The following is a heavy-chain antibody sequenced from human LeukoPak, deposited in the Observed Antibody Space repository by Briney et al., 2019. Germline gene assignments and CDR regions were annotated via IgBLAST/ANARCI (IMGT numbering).Heavy chain of an antibody. CDR3: ARALVDGYKELGY. V-gene: IGHV1-18*01. J-gene: IGHJ4*02. CDR1: GYTFTTYG. D-gene: IGHD5-24*01. CDR2: ISAYNGNT. Sequence: GASVTVSCTASGYTFTTYGITWVRQAPGQGLEWMGWISAYNGNTNYAQKFQGRVTMTTDTSTSTAYMELRSLRSDDTAMYYCARALVDGYKELGYWGQGTLVTVSS.